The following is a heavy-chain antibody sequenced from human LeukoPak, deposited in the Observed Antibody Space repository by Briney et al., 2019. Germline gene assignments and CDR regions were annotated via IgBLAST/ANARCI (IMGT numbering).Heavy chain of an antibody. D-gene: IGHD2-2*01. Sequence: GGSLRLSCAASGFTFSSYDMSWVRQAPGKGLEWVSGISGSGSNTYYADSVKGRFTISIDNSKTTLYLQMNSLRAEDTAMYYCARRYCSRTSCLFDYWGQGTLVTVSS. V-gene: IGHV3-23*01. J-gene: IGHJ4*02. CDR1: GFTFSSYD. CDR2: ISGSGSNT. CDR3: ARRYCSRTSCLFDY.